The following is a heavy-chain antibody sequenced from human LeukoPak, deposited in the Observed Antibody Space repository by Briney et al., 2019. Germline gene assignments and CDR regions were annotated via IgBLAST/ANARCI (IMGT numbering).Heavy chain of an antibody. J-gene: IGHJ6*03. CDR2: INPNSGGT. Sequence: GASVKVSCKASGYTFTGYYMHWVRQAPGQGLEWMGWINPNSGGTNYAQKFQGRVTMTRDTSISTAYMELSGLRSDDTAVYYCARDLVVVPAAGVYYYYYMDVWGKGTTVTVSS. CDR3: ARDLVVVPAAGVYYYYYMDV. CDR1: GYTFTGYY. V-gene: IGHV1-2*02. D-gene: IGHD2-2*01.